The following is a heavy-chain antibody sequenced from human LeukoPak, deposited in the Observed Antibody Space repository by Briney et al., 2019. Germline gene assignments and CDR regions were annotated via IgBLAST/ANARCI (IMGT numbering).Heavy chain of an antibody. D-gene: IGHD3-10*01. J-gene: IGHJ4*01. Sequence: GGSLRLSCAASGFTFSSYSMNWVRQAPGKGLEWVSSISSSSSYIYYADSVKGRFTISRDNAKNSLYLQMNSLRAEDTAVYYCARDQNAMVRGVTFDYWGXGTLVTVSS. V-gene: IGHV3-21*01. CDR1: GFTFSSYS. CDR2: ISSSSSYI. CDR3: ARDQNAMVRGVTFDY.